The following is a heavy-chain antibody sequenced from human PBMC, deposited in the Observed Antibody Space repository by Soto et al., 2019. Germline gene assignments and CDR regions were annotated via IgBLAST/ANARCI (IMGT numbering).Heavy chain of an antibody. CDR1: GGSISSGGYY. J-gene: IGHJ5*02. Sequence: QVQLQESGPGLVKPSQTLFLTCTVSGGSISSGGYYWGWIRQPPGTGLEWIGYIYYSGSTYYNPSLKSRVTISAETSKNKFSRKLSSVTAADTAVDYCARTVTTGVGWFDPWGQGTLVTVSS. V-gene: IGHV4-31*03. CDR3: ARTVTTGVGWFDP. D-gene: IGHD4-17*01. CDR2: IYYSGST.